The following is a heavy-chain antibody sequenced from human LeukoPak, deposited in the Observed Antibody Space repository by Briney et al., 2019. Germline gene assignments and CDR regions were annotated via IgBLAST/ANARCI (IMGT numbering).Heavy chain of an antibody. CDR3: ARALRTYTYGSFDY. J-gene: IGHJ4*02. Sequence: PGGSLRLSCAASGFTFRDCYMSWIRQAPGKGLEWVSYISTSGSALDYADSVKGRFTVSRDNADNSLFLQMNGLRAEDTAMYYCARALRTYTYGSFDYWGQGILVTVSS. D-gene: IGHD3-10*01. V-gene: IGHV3-11*01. CDR1: GFTFRDCY. CDR2: ISTSGSAL.